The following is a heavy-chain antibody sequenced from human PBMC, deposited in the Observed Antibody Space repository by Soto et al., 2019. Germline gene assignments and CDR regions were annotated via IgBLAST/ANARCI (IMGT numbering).Heavy chain of an antibody. D-gene: IGHD3-9*01. CDR2: ISGSGGST. Sequence: GGSLRLSCAASGFTFSSYAMSWVRQAPGKGLEWVSAISGSGGSTYYADSVKGRFTISRDNSKNTLYLQMNSLRAEYTAVYYLATQVLGYFYWLLSIPYYFDYWGQGSLVTVSS. CDR1: GFTFSSYA. V-gene: IGHV3-23*01. J-gene: IGHJ4*02. CDR3: ATQVLGYFYWLLSIPYYFDY.